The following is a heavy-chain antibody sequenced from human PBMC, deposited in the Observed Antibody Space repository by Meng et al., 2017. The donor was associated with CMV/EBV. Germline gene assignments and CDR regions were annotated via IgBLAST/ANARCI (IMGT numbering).Heavy chain of an antibody. V-gene: IGHV4-34*01. D-gene: IGHD2-15*01. CDR3: ASSDPEGCCSGASYHDDAFDI. CDR1: GGSFSGYY. J-gene: IGHJ3*02. Sequence: SETLSLTCAVYGGSFSGYYWSWIRQPPGKGLEWIGEINHSGSTNYNPSLKSRVTISVDTSKNQFSLKLSSVTAADTAVYYCASSDPEGCCSGASYHDDAFDIWGQGTMVTVSS. CDR2: INHSGST.